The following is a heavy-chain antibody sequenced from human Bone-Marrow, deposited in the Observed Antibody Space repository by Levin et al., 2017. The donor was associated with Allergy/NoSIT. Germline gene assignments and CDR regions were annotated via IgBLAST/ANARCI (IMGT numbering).Heavy chain of an antibody. CDR1: GYTFTSYY. J-gene: IGHJ6*02. CDR2: INPSGGST. D-gene: IGHD6-19*01. CDR3: ARDQRSGWPYYYYYGMDV. V-gene: IGHV1-46*01. Sequence: ASVKVSCKASGYTFTSYYMHWVRQAPGQGLEWMGIINPSGGSTSYAQKFQGRVTMTRDTSTSTVYMELSSLRSEDTAVYYCARDQRSGWPYYYYYGMDVWGQGTTVTVSS.